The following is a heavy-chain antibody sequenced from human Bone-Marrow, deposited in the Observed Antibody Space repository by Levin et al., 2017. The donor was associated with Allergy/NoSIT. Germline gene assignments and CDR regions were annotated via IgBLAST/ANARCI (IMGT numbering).Heavy chain of an antibody. Sequence: PSETLSLTCSVSSGSISDANYYWAWIRQPPGKGLEWIATVYYNGITYSNPSLRSRVIISVDTSQNLFSLKLTSVSATDTAVYYCARHVGHYGRLTGYSPSHWFDPWGQGTLVTVSS. V-gene: IGHV4-39*02. CDR3: ARHVGHYGRLTGYSPSHWFDP. D-gene: IGHD3-9*01. CDR2: VYYNGIT. J-gene: IGHJ5*02. CDR1: SGSISDANYY.